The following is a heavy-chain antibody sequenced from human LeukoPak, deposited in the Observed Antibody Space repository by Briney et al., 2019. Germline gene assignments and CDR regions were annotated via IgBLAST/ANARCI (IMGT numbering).Heavy chain of an antibody. CDR1: GYTFMDSY. V-gene: IGHV1-2*02. Sequence: ASVKVSCTASGYTFMDSYMHWVRQAPGQRPEWMAWINPNGGETHYAQKFRGRVILTLDTSISTAYMELNSLQYDDSAIYYCARDLTAGSSDYWGPGTLVTVSS. CDR2: INPNGGET. D-gene: IGHD3-10*01. CDR3: ARDLTAGSSDY. J-gene: IGHJ4*02.